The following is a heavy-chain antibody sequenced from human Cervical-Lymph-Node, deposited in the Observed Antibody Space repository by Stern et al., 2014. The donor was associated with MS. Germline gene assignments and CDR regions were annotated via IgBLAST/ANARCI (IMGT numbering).Heavy chain of an antibody. CDR3: ARDEIGQTTTHYYYYGMDV. Sequence: VQLVESGAEVKKPGSSVKVSCKASGGTFSSQAISWVRQAPGQGLVWLGGIIPDFGAAHYAQKFQGRVTITADESTSTAYMELRSLRSEDTAVYYCARDEIGQTTTHYYYYGMDVWGQGTTVTVSS. CDR2: IIPDFGAA. D-gene: IGHD1-1*01. J-gene: IGHJ6*02. CDR1: GGTFSSQA. V-gene: IGHV1-69*01.